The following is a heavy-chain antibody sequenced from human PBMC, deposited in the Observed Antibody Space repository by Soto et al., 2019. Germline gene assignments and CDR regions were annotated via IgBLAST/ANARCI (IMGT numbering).Heavy chain of an antibody. Sequence: QVQLVQSGAEMKKPGASVKVSCKASGYTFTGHHMHWVRQAPGQGLEWMGWINPNSGDTKYARKFQGRVTMTRDTSISTVYMELRRLISDDTAVYYCAREREDITGMTEYWGQGTLVTVSS. V-gene: IGHV1-2*02. CDR2: INPNSGDT. D-gene: IGHD1-20*01. CDR3: AREREDITGMTEY. J-gene: IGHJ1*01. CDR1: GYTFTGHH.